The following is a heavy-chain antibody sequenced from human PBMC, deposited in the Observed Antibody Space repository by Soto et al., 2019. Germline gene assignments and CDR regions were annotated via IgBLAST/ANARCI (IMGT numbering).Heavy chain of an antibody. V-gene: IGHV3-30-3*01. CDR2: ISYDGSNK. CDR1: GFTFSSYA. Sequence: GGSLRLSCAASGFTFSSYAMHWVRQAPGKGLEWVAVISYDGSNKYYADSVKGRFTISRDNSKNTLYLQMNSLRAEDTAVYYCARDPGYSSSWYFPPYFDYWGQGTLVTVS. D-gene: IGHD6-13*01. J-gene: IGHJ4*02. CDR3: ARDPGYSSSWYFPPYFDY.